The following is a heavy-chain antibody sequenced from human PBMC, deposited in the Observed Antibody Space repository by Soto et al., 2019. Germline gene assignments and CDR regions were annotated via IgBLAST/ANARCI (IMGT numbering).Heavy chain of an antibody. Sequence: SETLSLTCTVSGGSIGSGGYYWSWIRQHPGKGLEWIGYIYYSGSTYYNPSLKSRVTISVDTSKNQFSLKLSSVTAADTAVYYCARARTAAAAEYFDYWGQGTLVTVSS. CDR1: GGSIGSGGYY. CDR2: IYYSGST. D-gene: IGHD6-13*01. V-gene: IGHV4-31*03. CDR3: ARARTAAAAEYFDY. J-gene: IGHJ4*02.